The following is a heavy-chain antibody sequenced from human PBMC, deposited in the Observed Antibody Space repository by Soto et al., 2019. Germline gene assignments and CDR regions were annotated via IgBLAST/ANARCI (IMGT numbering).Heavy chain of an antibody. Sequence: GGSLRLSCAASGFTFNNYGMHWVRQAPGKGLEWVAVIWYDGSHESYADSVKGRFTISRDNSKNTLYLQMNSLRAEDTAVYYCARDRYSYDSRAYQGVDWYFDLWGRGTLVTVSS. CDR3: ARDRYSYDSRAYQGVDWYFDL. J-gene: IGHJ2*01. CDR2: IWYDGSHE. V-gene: IGHV3-33*01. D-gene: IGHD3-22*01. CDR1: GFTFNNYG.